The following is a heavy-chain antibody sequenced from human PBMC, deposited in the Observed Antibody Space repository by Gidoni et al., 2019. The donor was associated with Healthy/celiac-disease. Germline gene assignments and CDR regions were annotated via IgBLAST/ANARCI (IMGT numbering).Heavy chain of an antibody. CDR1: GFTFSSHG. Sequence: QPGRSLRLSCAASGFTFSSHGMHWVRQAPGKGLEWVAVISYDGSNKYDADSVKGRFTISRDNSKNTLYLQMNSLRAEDTAVYYCAKRAYSIFGSNIPYYGMDVWGQGTTVTVSS. CDR3: AKRAYSIFGSNIPYYGMDV. J-gene: IGHJ6*02. CDR2: ISYDGSNK. V-gene: IGHV3-30*18. D-gene: IGHD3-3*02.